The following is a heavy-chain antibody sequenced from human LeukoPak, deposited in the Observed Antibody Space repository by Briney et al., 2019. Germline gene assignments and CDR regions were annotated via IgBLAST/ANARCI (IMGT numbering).Heavy chain of an antibody. CDR2: VSGSGGDK. V-gene: IGHV3-23*01. J-gene: IGHJ4*02. D-gene: IGHD4-17*01. CDR1: GFTFNNYA. CDR3: AKGEYGDYEGY. Sequence: GGSLRLSCAASGFTFNNYAMSWVRQPPGKGLEWVSAVSGSGGDKYYADSVKGRFSVSRDNSKDTLYLQMNSLRAEDTAFYYCAKGEYGDYEGYWGQGTLVTVSS.